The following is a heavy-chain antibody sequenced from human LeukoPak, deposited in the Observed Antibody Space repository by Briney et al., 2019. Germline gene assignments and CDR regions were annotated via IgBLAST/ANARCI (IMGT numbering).Heavy chain of an antibody. CDR1: GFTFSDYY. V-gene: IGHV3-11*06. J-gene: IGHJ4*02. D-gene: IGHD6-13*01. Sequence: GGSLRLSCEASGFTFSDYYMTWIRQAPGKGLEWVPYISSSSTYTNYADSVKGRFTISRDNAKNSLYLQMDSLRAEDTAVYYCAREPSKQHLDIWGQGTLVTVSS. CDR3: AREPSKQHLDI. CDR2: ISSSSTYT.